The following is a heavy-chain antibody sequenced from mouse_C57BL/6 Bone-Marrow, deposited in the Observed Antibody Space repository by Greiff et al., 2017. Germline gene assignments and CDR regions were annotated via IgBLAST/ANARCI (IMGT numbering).Heavy chain of an antibody. CDR2: INPSSGYT. V-gene: IGHV1-7*01. Sequence: QVQLKESGAELAKPGASVKLSCKASGYTFTSYWMHWVKQRPGQGLEWIGYINPSSGYTKYNQKFKDKATLNADKSSSTAYMQLSSLTYEDSAVYYCARRTPIYYYGSSYENAMDYWGQGTSVTVSS. D-gene: IGHD1-1*01. CDR1: GYTFTSYW. CDR3: ARRTPIYYYGSSYENAMDY. J-gene: IGHJ4*01.